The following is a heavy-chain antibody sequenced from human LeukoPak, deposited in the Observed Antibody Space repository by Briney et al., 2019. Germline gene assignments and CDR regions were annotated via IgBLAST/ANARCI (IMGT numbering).Heavy chain of an antibody. D-gene: IGHD3-22*01. CDR2: INPNSGGT. J-gene: IGHJ3*02. Sequence: ASVKVSCKASGYTFTGYYMHWVRQAPGQGLEWMGWINPNSGGTNYAQKFQGRVTMTRDTSISTAYMELSRLRPDDTAVYYCARPLVDSSGYYYVLAFDIWGQGTMVTVSS. CDR1: GYTFTGYY. V-gene: IGHV1-2*02. CDR3: ARPLVDSSGYYYVLAFDI.